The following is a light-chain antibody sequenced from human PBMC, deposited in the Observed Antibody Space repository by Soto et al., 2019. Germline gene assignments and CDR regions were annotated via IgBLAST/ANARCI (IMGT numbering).Light chain of an antibody. V-gene: IGKV3-11*01. CDR2: YAS. CDR1: QSVSSY. CDR3: QQRSNWPT. J-gene: IGKJ5*01. Sequence: EIVLTQSPATLSLSPGERATLSCRASQSVSSYLAWYQQKPGQAPRLLIYYASNRATGIPARFSGSGSGTDFTLTISSLEPEDFAVDYCQQRSNWPTFGQGTRLEIK.